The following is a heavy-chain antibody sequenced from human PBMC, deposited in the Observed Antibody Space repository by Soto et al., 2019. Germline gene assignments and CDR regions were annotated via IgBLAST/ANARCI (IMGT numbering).Heavy chain of an antibody. CDR2: INPSGGST. D-gene: IGHD4-17*01. V-gene: IGHV1-46*03. Sequence: ASVKVSCKASGYTFTSYYMHWVRQAPGQGLEWMGIINPSGGSTSYAQKFQGRVTMTRDTSTSTVYMELSSLRSEDTAVYYCARDLSLNHYGDPHWYFDLWGRGTLVTVSS. CDR1: GYTFTSYY. J-gene: IGHJ2*01. CDR3: ARDLSLNHYGDPHWYFDL.